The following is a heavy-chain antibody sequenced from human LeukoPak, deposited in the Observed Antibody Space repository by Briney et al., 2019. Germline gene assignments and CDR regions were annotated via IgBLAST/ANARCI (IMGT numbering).Heavy chain of an antibody. CDR2: ISGDGGST. V-gene: IGHV3-43*02. Sequence: GGSLRPSCAASGFTFDDYAMHWVRQAPGKGLEWVSLISGDGGSTYYADSVKGRFTISRDNSKNSLYLQMNSLRTEDTALYYCAKDPDLVTMDPGSYWGQGTLVTVSS. D-gene: IGHD4/OR15-4a*01. CDR1: GFTFDDYA. J-gene: IGHJ4*02. CDR3: AKDPDLVTMDPGSY.